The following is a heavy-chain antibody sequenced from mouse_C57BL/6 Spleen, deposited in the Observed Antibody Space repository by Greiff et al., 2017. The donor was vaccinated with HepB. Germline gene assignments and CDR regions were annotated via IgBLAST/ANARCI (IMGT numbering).Heavy chain of an antibody. CDR1: GYTFTSYW. D-gene: IGHD1-1*01. CDR2: IDPSDSYT. V-gene: IGHV1-69*01. Sequence: QLKQPGAELVMPGASVKLSCKASGYTFTSYWMHWVKQRPGQGLEWIGEIDPSDSYTNYNQKFKGKSTLTVDKSSSTAYMQLSSLTSEDSAVYYCARGYGSSSFLGYWGQGTTLTVSS. CDR3: ARGYGSSSFLGY. J-gene: IGHJ2*01.